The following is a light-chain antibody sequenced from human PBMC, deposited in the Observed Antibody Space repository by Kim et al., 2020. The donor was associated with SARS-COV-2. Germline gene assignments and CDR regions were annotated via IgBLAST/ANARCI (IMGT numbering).Light chain of an antibody. V-gene: IGKV3-20*01. J-gene: IGKJ1*01. CDR2: GAS. CDR3: QHYGSSPRT. Sequence: SPGERAALSCRASQSVSNTYLAWNQLKPGQAPRLLIYGASSRATGIPDRFSGGGSGTDSTLTISRLEPEDIAVYYCQHYGSSPRTFGQGTKVDIK. CDR1: QSVSNTY.